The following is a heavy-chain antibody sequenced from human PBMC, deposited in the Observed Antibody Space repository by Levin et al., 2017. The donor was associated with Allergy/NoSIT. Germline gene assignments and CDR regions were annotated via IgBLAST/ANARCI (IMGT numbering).Heavy chain of an antibody. CDR3: ARIRRTGYSSTWYQFPFDF. CDR1: GFSLATSGMC. V-gene: IGHV2-70*01. D-gene: IGHD6-13*01. CDR2: IDWDDDK. Sequence: SGPTLVKPRQTLTVSCSFSGFSLATSGMCVSWIRQPPGKALEWLALIDWDDDKYYNTSLRTRLTISKDTSKNQVVLTMTNMDPVDTATYYCARIRRTGYSSTWYQFPFDFWGPGTLVTVSS. J-gene: IGHJ4*02.